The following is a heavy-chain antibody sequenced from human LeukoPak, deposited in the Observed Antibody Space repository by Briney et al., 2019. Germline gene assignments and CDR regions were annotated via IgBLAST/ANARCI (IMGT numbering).Heavy chain of an antibody. V-gene: IGHV1-18*01. CDR2: ISAYNGNT. CDR1: GYTFTSYG. D-gene: IGHD6-19*01. J-gene: IGHJ5*02. CDR3: ARDAKYSSGWYENWFDP. Sequence: VASVKVSCKASGYTFTSYGISWLRQAPGQGLEWMGWISAYNGNTNYAQKLQGRVTMTTDTSTSTAYMELRSLRSDDTAVYYCARDAKYSSGWYENWFDPWGQGTLVTVSS.